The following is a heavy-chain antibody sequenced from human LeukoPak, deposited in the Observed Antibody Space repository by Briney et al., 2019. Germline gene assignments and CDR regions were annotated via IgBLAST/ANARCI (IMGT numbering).Heavy chain of an antibody. D-gene: IGHD4-23*01. Sequence: GGSLRLSCAASGFTFSSYSMTWVRQAPGKGLEWVSSISSSSSYIYYEDSVKGRFTISRDNAKNSLYLQMNSLRAEDTAVYYCARENGGNSSGDAFDIWGQGTMVTVSS. CDR2: ISSSSSYI. V-gene: IGHV3-21*01. CDR1: GFTFSSYS. CDR3: ARENGGNSSGDAFDI. J-gene: IGHJ3*02.